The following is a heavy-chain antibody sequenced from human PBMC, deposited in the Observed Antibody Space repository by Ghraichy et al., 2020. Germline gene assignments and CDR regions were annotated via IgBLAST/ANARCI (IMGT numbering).Heavy chain of an antibody. D-gene: IGHD6-6*01. Sequence: GGSLRLSCAASGFPFSSYGMNWVRQAPGKGLECVAVISYDGSNKYYADSVKGRFTSSRDNSKNTLYLQMHSLRAEDTAVYYCARDSVAVRPGWFDPWGQGTLVTVSS. J-gene: IGHJ5*02. CDR3: ARDSVAVRPGWFDP. CDR1: GFPFSSYG. CDR2: ISYDGSNK. V-gene: IGHV3-30*03.